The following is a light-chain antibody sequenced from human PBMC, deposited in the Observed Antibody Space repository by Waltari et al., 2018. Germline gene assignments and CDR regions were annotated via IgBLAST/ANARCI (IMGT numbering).Light chain of an antibody. CDR3: QQLNSYPLT. CDR1: QGISSY. J-gene: IGKJ3*01. Sequence: IQLTQYPYSLSASVGDRVTITCRASQGISSYLAWYQQKPVKAPKLLIYAGSTLQIGVPSRFSGSGSGTDFTLTISSLQPEDFATYYCQQLNSYPLTFGPGTKVDIK. CDR2: AGS. V-gene: IGKV1-9*01.